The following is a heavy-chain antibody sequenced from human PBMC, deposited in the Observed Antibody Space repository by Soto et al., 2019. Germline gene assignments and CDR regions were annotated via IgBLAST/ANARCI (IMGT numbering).Heavy chain of an antibody. CDR1: GFTFSDYY. J-gene: IGHJ4*02. Sequence: GGSLRLSCAASGFTFSDYYMSWIRQAPGKGLEWVSSISGSGGYRTYADSVKGRFSISRDDAKKSLYLQMSSLRAEDTAIYFCARMADGHNYHFDYWGQGTLVTVSS. CDR3: ARMADGHNYHFDY. CDR2: ISGSGGYR. V-gene: IGHV3-11*06. D-gene: IGHD3-10*01.